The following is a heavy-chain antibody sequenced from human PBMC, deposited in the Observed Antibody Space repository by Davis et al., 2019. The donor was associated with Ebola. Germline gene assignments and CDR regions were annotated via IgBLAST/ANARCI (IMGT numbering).Heavy chain of an antibody. CDR1: GFTFSSYW. J-gene: IGHJ4*02. Sequence: GESLKISCAASGFTFSSYWMSWVRQAPGKGLEWVSSISSSSSYIYYADSVKGRFTISRDNAKNSLYLQMNSLRAEDTAVYYCARKVVTTPEFDYWGQGTLVTVSS. CDR2: ISSSSSYI. D-gene: IGHD4-23*01. CDR3: ARKVVTTPEFDY. V-gene: IGHV3-21*01.